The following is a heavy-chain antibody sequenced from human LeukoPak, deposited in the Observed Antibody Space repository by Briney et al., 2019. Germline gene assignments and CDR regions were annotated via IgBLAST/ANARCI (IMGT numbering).Heavy chain of an antibody. CDR1: GLTFSSYG. CDR3: AKAVRVGATSLGDY. D-gene: IGHD1-26*01. V-gene: IGHV3-30*02. Sequence: PGGSLRLSCAASGLTFSSYGMHWVRQAPGKGLEWVAFIRYDGSNKYYADSVKGRFTISRDNSKNTLYLQMNSLRAEDTAVYYCAKAVRVGATSLGDYWGQGTLVTVSS. J-gene: IGHJ4*02. CDR2: IRYDGSNK.